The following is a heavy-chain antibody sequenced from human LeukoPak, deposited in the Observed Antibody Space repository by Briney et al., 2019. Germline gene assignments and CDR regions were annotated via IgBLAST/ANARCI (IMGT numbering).Heavy chain of an antibody. D-gene: IGHD5-18*01. Sequence: GGSLRLSCAASGFTFSSNAMSWVRQAPGKGLEYVSAISSNGRSTYYANSVKGRFTISRDNSKNTLYLQMGSLRAEDMAVYYCAAGNTAMVLDYWGQGTLVTVSS. CDR2: ISSNGRST. V-gene: IGHV3-64*01. J-gene: IGHJ4*02. CDR3: AAGNTAMVLDY. CDR1: GFTFSSNA.